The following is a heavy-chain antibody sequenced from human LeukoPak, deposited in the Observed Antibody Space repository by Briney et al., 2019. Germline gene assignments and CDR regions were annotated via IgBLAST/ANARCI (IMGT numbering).Heavy chain of an antibody. CDR1: GFTFSNFW. D-gene: IGHD6-19*01. Sequence: GGSLRLSCAASGFTFSNFWMHWVRQAPGKGLVWVSRISRDGGRTRNLDSVKGRFTVSRDNAKNSLFLQMTSLRAEDTAVYYCVRDQGSGWYVPTAIDYWGQGTLVTVSS. CDR2: ISRDGGRT. J-gene: IGHJ4*02. V-gene: IGHV3-74*01. CDR3: VRDQGSGWYVPTAIDY.